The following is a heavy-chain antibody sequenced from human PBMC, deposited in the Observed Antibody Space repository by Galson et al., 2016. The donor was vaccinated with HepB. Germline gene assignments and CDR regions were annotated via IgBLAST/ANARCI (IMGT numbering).Heavy chain of an antibody. V-gene: IGHV3-23*01. D-gene: IGHD3-3*01. Sequence: SLRLSCAASGFTFSSHGMSWVRQAPGEGLEWVSGISASGDSTFYANSVKGRVTVSRDNSKNTLYLQMSSLRAEDTAVYYCAKPYYGGGGYYLELHYWGQGALVTVSS. CDR1: GFTFSSHG. CDR3: AKPYYGGGGYYLELHY. CDR2: ISASGDST. J-gene: IGHJ4*02.